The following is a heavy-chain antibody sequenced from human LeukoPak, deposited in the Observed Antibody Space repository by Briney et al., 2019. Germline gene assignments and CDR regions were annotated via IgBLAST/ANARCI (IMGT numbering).Heavy chain of an antibody. V-gene: IGHV4-4*02. J-gene: IGHJ4*02. D-gene: IGHD1-26*01. CDR3: ARGQGAADY. CDR2: ISRTGSI. Sequence: SGTLSLTCAVSGGSISSRNWWGWVRQPPGKGLEWIGEISRTGSIDYDPSVRSRATISLDKSKSQFSLRLTSLTSADAAVYYCARGQGAADYWGQGILVIVSS. CDR1: GGSISSRNW.